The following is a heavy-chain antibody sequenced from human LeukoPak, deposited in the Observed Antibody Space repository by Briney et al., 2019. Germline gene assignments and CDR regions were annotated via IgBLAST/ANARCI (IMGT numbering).Heavy chain of an antibody. Sequence: PSETLSLTCAVYGGSFSGYYWSWIRQPPGKGLEWIGEINHSGSTNYNPSLKSRVTISVDTSKNQFSLKLSSVTAADTAVYYCARSRPFLFWGQGTLVTVSS. D-gene: IGHD2/OR15-2a*01. CDR2: INHSGST. CDR3: ARSRPFLF. J-gene: IGHJ4*02. CDR1: GGSFSGYY. V-gene: IGHV4-34*01.